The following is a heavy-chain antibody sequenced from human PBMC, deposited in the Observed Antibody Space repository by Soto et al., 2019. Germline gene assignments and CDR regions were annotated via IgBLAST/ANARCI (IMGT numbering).Heavy chain of an antibody. V-gene: IGHV3-21*01. D-gene: IGHD2-15*01. CDR1: GFIFSSCT. CDR2: ISSNSNYI. J-gene: IGHJ4*02. CDR3: ARLPDPQDTVVVVN. Sequence: GGSLRLSCAASGFIFSSCTMNWVRQAPGKGLEWVSSISSNSNYIYYGDSVKGRFTVSRDNAKDSLYLQVSSLRAEDTAVYYCARLPDPQDTVVVVNWGQGTLVTVSS.